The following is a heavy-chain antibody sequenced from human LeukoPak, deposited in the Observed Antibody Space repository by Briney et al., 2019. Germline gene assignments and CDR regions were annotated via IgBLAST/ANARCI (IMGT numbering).Heavy chain of an antibody. CDR2: IGTAGDT. CDR3: VRQQTPHGNFDY. J-gene: IGHJ4*02. V-gene: IGHV3-13*01. D-gene: IGHD1-26*01. CDR1: GFTFSNHA. Sequence: GGSLRLSCATSGFTFSNHAMHWVRQASGKGLEWVSAIGTAGDTFYPGSVKGRFTISRENAKNSLPLQMNSLRAEDTAVYYCVRQQTPHGNFDYWGQGTLVTVSS.